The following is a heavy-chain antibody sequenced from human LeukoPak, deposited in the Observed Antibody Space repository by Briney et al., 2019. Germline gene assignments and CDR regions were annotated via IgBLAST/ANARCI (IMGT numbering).Heavy chain of an antibody. Sequence: GRSLRLSCAASGFTFSSYAMHWVRQAPGKGLEWVAVISYDGSNKYYADSVKGRFTISRDNSKNTLYLQMNSLRAEDTAVYYCAKKGPQWEDMEDYWGQGTLVTVSS. CDR1: GFTFSSYA. J-gene: IGHJ4*02. CDR2: ISYDGSNK. V-gene: IGHV3-30-3*02. CDR3: AKKGPQWEDMEDY. D-gene: IGHD1-26*01.